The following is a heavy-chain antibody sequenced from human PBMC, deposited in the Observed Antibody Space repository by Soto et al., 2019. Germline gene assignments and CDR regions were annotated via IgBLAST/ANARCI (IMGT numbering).Heavy chain of an antibody. CDR2: INSDGSST. J-gene: IGHJ3*02. Sequence: GGSLRLSCAASGFTFSSYWMHWVRQAPGKGLVWVSRINSDGSSTSYADSMKGRFTISRDNAKNTLYLQMNSLRAEDTAVYYCAREEGCSGGSCYDAFDIWGQGTMVTVSS. V-gene: IGHV3-74*01. CDR3: AREEGCSGGSCYDAFDI. CDR1: GFTFSSYW. D-gene: IGHD2-15*01.